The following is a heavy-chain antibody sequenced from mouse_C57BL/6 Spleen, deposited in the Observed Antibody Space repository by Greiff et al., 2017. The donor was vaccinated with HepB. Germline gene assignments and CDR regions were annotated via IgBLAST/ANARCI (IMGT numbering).Heavy chain of an antibody. J-gene: IGHJ2*01. V-gene: IGHV1-4*01. CDR3: ARGVYEGYYGY. CDR2: INPSSGYT. D-gene: IGHD2-3*01. CDR1: GYTFTSYT. Sequence: QVQLKQSGAELARPGASVKMSCKASGYTFTSYTMHWVKQRPGQGLEWIGYINPSSGYTKYNQKFKDKATLTADKSSSTAYMQLSSLTSEDSAVYYCARGVYEGYYGYWGQGTTLTVSS.